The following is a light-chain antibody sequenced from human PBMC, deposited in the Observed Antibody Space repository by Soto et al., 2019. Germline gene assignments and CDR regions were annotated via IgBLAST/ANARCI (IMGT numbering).Light chain of an antibody. CDR3: QQYGNSLT. V-gene: IGKV3-20*01. CDR2: GAS. Sequence: EIVLTQSPGTLSLSPGERATLSCRANQSISSSFLAWYQQKPGQAPRLLIYGASIRATGIPDRFSGSGSGTDFTLTISRLEPEDFAAYYCQQYGNSLTFGGGTKVEIK. CDR1: QSISSSF. J-gene: IGKJ4*01.